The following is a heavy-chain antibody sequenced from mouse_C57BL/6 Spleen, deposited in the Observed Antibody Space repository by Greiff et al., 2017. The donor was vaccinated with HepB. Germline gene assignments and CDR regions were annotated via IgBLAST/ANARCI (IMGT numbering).Heavy chain of an antibody. CDR2: IYPGDGDT. V-gene: IGHV1-82*01. CDR3: ARDGYSSYFDY. CDR1: GYAFSSSW. D-gene: IGHD2-3*01. Sequence: QVQLKQSGPELVKPGASVKISCKASGYAFSSSWMNWVKQRPGKGLEWIGRIYPGDGDTNYNGKFKGKATLTADKSSSTAYMQLSSLTSEDSAVYFCARDGYSSYFDYWGQGTTLTVSS. J-gene: IGHJ2*01.